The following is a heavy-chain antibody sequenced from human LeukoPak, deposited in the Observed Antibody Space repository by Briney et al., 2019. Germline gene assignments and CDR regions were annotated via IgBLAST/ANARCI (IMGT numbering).Heavy chain of an antibody. CDR2: ISSSSSTI. Sequence: GGSLRLSCAASGFTFSSYSMNWVRQAPGKGLEWVSYISSSSSTIYYADSVKGRFTISRDNAKNSLYLQMNSLRAEDMALYYCAKDSAKLYFAAVDVWGKGTTVTVSS. D-gene: IGHD3-3*01. V-gene: IGHV3-48*04. CDR1: GFTFSSYS. J-gene: IGHJ6*04. CDR3: AKDSAKLYFAAVDV.